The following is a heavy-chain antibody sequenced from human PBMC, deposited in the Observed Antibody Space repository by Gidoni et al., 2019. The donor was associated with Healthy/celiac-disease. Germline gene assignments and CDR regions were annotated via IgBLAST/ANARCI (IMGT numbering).Heavy chain of an antibody. D-gene: IGHD3-22*01. CDR3: ARRSPGLYDSSGYS. CDR2: IYSGGST. CDR1: GFTVSSNY. V-gene: IGHV3-53*02. J-gene: IGHJ4*02. Sequence: EVQLVETGGGLIQPGGSLRLSGAASGFTVSSNYMSWVRQAPGKGLEWVSVIYSGGSTYYADSVKGRFTISRDNSKNTLYLQMNSLRAEDTAVYYCARRSPGLYDSSGYSWGQGTLVTVSS.